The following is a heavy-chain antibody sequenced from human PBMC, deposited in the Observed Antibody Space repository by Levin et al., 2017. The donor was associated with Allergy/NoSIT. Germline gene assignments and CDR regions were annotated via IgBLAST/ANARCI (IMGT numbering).Heavy chain of an antibody. CDR3: ARHLFRWGIL. CDR1: GGSISSSSYY. D-gene: IGHD3-16*01. V-gene: IGHV4-39*01. Sequence: SETLSLTCTVSGGSISSSSYYWGWIRQPPEKWLEWIGSIYYSGSTYYNPSLKSRVTISVDTSKNQFSLKLSSVTAADTAVYYCARHLFRWGILWGQGTLVTVSS. J-gene: IGHJ4*02. CDR2: IYYSGST.